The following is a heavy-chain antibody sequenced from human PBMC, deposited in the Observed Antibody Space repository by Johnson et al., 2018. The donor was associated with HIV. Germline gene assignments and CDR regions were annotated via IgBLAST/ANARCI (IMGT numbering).Heavy chain of an antibody. Sequence: EVQVLESGGGLVQPGRSLRLSCAASGFTFSNYGMHWVRQAPGKGLEWVSVIYSGGSTYYADSVKGRFTISRDNAKNSLYLQMNSLRAEDTAVYYCARGAHSTPDAFDIWGQGTMVTVSS. V-gene: IGHV3-66*01. CDR3: ARGAHSTPDAFDI. CDR2: IYSGGST. J-gene: IGHJ3*02. CDR1: GFTFSNYG. D-gene: IGHD6-13*01.